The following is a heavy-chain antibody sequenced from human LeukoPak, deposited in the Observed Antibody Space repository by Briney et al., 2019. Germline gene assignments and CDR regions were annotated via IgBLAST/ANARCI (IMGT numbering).Heavy chain of an antibody. Sequence: GGSLRLSCAASGFTFSSYGVHWVRQAPGKGLEWVAFIRYDGSNKYYAHSVKGRFTISRDNSKNTLYLQMNSLRAEDTAVYYCAVAGEFDYWGQGTLVTVSS. D-gene: IGHD3-16*01. CDR2: IRYDGSNK. CDR1: GFTFSSYG. CDR3: AVAGEFDY. J-gene: IGHJ4*02. V-gene: IGHV3-30*02.